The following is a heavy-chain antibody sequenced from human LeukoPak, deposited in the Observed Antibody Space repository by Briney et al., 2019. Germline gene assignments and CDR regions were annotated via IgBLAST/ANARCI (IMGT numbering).Heavy chain of an antibody. CDR1: GYTFTSYG. CDR3: ARAYYDILTEEPIDY. V-gene: IGHV1-46*01. Sequence: ASVKVSCKASGYTFTSYGISWVRQAPGQGLEWMGIINPSGGSTSYAQKFQGRVTMTRDTSTSTVYMELSSLRSEDTAVYYCARAYYDILTEEPIDYWGQGTLVTVSS. J-gene: IGHJ4*02. CDR2: INPSGGST. D-gene: IGHD3-9*01.